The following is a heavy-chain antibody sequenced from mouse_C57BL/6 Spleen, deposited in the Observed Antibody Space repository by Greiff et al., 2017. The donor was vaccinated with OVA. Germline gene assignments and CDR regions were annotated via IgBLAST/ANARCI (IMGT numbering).Heavy chain of an antibody. CDR2: IDPETGGT. V-gene: IGHV1-15*01. CDR1: GYTFTDYE. Sequence: VKLVESGAELVRPGASVTLSCKASGYTFTDYEMHWVKQTPVHGLEWIGAIDPETGGTAYNQKFKGKAILTADKSSSTAYMELRSLTSEDSAVYYCTRGYGSSYDDYWGQGTTLTVSS. CDR3: TRGYGSSYDDY. J-gene: IGHJ2*01. D-gene: IGHD1-1*01.